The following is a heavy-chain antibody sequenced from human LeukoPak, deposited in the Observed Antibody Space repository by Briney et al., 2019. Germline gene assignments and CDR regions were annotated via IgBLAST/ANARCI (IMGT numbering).Heavy chain of an antibody. D-gene: IGHD2-15*01. CDR2: ISAYNGNT. CDR3: ARRGYCSDGSCFDDAFDI. CDR1: GYTFTSYG. J-gene: IGHJ3*02. Sequence: GASVKVSCKASGYTFTSYGISWVRQAPGQGLEWMGWISAYNGNTNYAQKLQGRVTMTTDTSTSTAYMELRSLRSDDTAVYYCARRGYCSDGSCFDDAFDIWGQGTMVTVSS. V-gene: IGHV1-18*01.